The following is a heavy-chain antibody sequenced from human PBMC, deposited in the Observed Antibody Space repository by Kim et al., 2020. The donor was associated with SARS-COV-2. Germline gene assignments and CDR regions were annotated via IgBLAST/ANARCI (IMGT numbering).Heavy chain of an antibody. D-gene: IGHD3-10*01. J-gene: IGHJ4*02. Sequence: SVKVSCKASGGTFSSYAISWVRQAPGQGLEWMGGIIPIFGTANYAQKFQGRVTITADESTSTAYMELSSLRSEDTAVYYCARAKTVWGYGSGSLAYPDYWGQGTLVTVSS. CDR1: GGTFSSYA. V-gene: IGHV1-69*13. CDR2: IIPIFGTA. CDR3: ARAKTVWGYGSGSLAYPDY.